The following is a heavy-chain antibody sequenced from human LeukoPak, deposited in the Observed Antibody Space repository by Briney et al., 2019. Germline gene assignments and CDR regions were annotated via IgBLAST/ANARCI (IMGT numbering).Heavy chain of an antibody. J-gene: IGHJ4*02. CDR2: IYHSGST. D-gene: IGHD6-19*01. CDR3: ARRLEYSSGWYSRPYLY. CDR1: GGSISSNSYY. V-gene: IGHV4-39*07. Sequence: SETLSLTCAVSGGSISSNSYYWGWIRQPPGKGLEWIGSIYHSGSTYYNPSLKSRVTISVDTSKNQFSLKLSSVTAADTAVYYCARRLEYSSGWYSRPYLYWGQGTLVTVSS.